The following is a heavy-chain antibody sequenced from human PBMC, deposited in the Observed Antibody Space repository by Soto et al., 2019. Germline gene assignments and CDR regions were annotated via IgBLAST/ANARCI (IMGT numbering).Heavy chain of an antibody. D-gene: IGHD3-3*01. J-gene: IGHJ4*02. CDR3: AHRVLSTVFGVVTTTAIYFAF. V-gene: IGHV2-5*02. CDR2: IYWDDDM. CDR1: GFSLTTSGVG. Sequence: QITLNESGPTQVKPRQTLTLTCTFSGFSLTTSGVGVGWIRQSPGKAPEWHALIYWDDDMRYSPSLKSRLTLTQDTSKNRVLLTMADLDPEETATYYCAHRVLSTVFGVVTTTAIYFAFWGQGTPVAVSS.